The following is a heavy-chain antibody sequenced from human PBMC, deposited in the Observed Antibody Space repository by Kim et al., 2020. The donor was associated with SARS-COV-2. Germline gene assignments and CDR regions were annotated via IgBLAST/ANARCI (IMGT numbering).Heavy chain of an antibody. CDR2: INPSGGST. CDR3: ARDNAVGIFGVVIAHYYYMDV. CDR1: GYTFTSYY. V-gene: IGHV1-46*01. Sequence: ASVKVSCKASGYTFTSYYMHWVRQAPGQGLEWMGIINPSGGSTSYAQKFQGRVTMTRDTSTNTVYMELSSLRSEDTAVYYCARDNAVGIFGVVIAHYYYMDVWGKGTTVTVSS. J-gene: IGHJ6*03. D-gene: IGHD3-3*01.